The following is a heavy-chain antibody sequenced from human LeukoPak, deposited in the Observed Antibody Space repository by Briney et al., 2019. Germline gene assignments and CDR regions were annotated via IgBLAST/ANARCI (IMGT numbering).Heavy chain of an antibody. CDR3: ARDEEGYGDLQH. CDR1: GYTFTSYA. CDR2: INAGNGNT. V-gene: IGHV1-3*01. Sequence: ASVKVSCKASGYTFTSYAMHWVRQAPGQRLEWMGWINAGNGNTKYSQKFQGRVTITRDTSASTAYMELSSLRSEDTAVYYCARDEEGYGDLQHWGQGTLVTVSS. J-gene: IGHJ1*01. D-gene: IGHD4-17*01.